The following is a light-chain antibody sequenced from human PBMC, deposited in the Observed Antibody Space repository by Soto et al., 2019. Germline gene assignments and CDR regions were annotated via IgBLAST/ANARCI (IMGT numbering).Light chain of an antibody. CDR1: SSDVGGYNY. V-gene: IGLV2-8*01. CDR3: SSYAGSKISV. J-gene: IGLJ3*02. Sequence: QSALTQPPSASGSPGPSVTISCTGTSSDVGGYNYFSWYQQPPDKAPKLMIYEVSKRPSGGPDRFSGSKSGNPASLTVSGLQAEDEADYYCSSYAGSKISVFGGGTKLTVL. CDR2: EVS.